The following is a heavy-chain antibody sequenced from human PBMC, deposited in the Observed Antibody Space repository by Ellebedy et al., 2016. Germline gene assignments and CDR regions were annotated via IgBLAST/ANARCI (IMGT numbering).Heavy chain of an antibody. J-gene: IGHJ6*02. V-gene: IGHV1-46*01. Sequence: ASVKVSXKASGYTFTSYYMHWVRQAPGQGLEWMGIINPSGGSTSYAQKFQGRVTMTRDTSTSTVYMELSSLRSEDTAVYYCARDFMVRGVIDYYYGMDVWGQGTLVTVSS. CDR2: INPSGGST. D-gene: IGHD3-10*01. CDR1: GYTFTSYY. CDR3: ARDFMVRGVIDYYYGMDV.